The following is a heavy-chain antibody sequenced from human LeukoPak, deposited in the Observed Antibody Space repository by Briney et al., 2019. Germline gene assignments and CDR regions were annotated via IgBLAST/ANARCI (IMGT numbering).Heavy chain of an antibody. CDR1: GFTFSSYW. Sequence: GGSLRLSCAASGFTFSSYWMHWVRQAPGEGLVWVSGINTYGSSTNYADSVKGRFTISRDNAKNTLYLQMDSLGADDTAVYYCARAADSTTDRRNWFDPWGRGTLVTVSS. D-gene: IGHD2-2*01. J-gene: IGHJ5*02. V-gene: IGHV3-74*01. CDR3: ARAADSTTDRRNWFDP. CDR2: INTYGSST.